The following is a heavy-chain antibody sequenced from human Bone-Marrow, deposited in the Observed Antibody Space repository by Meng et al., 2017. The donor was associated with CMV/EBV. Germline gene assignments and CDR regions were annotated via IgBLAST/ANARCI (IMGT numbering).Heavy chain of an antibody. Sequence: GSLRLSCAVYGGSFSGYYWSWIRQPPGKGLEWIGEINHSGSTNYNPSLKSRVTISVDTSKNQFSLKLSSVTAADTAVYYCARGIITIFGVVHDAFDIWGQGTMVTVSS. V-gene: IGHV4-34*01. CDR2: INHSGST. CDR3: ARGIITIFGVVHDAFDI. D-gene: IGHD3-3*01. J-gene: IGHJ3*02. CDR1: GGSFSGYY.